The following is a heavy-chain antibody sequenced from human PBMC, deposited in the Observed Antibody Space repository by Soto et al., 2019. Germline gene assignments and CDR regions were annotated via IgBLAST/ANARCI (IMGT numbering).Heavy chain of an antibody. CDR1: GGSISSSSYY. V-gene: IGHV4-39*01. CDR2: IYYSGST. J-gene: IGHJ6*02. D-gene: IGHD6-13*01. Sequence: SETLSLTCTVSGGSISSSSYYWGWIRQPPGKGLEWIGSIYYSGSTYYNPSLKSRVTISVDTSKNQFSLKLSSVTAADTAVYYCARGGLDSSSWTPTTYYYYYGMDVWGQGTTVTVSS. CDR3: ARGGLDSSSWTPTTYYYYYGMDV.